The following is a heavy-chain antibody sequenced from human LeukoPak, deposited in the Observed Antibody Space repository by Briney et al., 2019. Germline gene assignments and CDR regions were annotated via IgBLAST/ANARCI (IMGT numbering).Heavy chain of an antibody. CDR1: GGSISSYY. D-gene: IGHD3-10*01. CDR2: IYYSGST. J-gene: IGHJ4*02. Sequence: PSETLSLTCTVSGGSISSYYWSWIRRPPGKGLEWIGYIYYSGSTNYNPSLKSRVTISVDTSKNQFSLKLSSVTAADTAVYYCARQTIVSGSYYPYDYWGQGTLVTVSS. V-gene: IGHV4-59*01. CDR3: ARQTIVSGSYYPYDY.